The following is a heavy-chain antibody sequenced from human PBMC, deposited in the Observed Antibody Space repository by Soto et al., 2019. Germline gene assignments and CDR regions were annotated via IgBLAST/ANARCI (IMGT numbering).Heavy chain of an antibody. D-gene: IGHD4-4*01. J-gene: IGHJ6*02. Sequence: GESLKISCKGSGYSFTSYWIGWVRQMPGKGLEWMGIIYPGDSDTRYSPSFQGQVTISADKSISTAYLQWSSLKASDTAMYYCARQGGSNYVKKYYYYGMDVWRQGTTVTVSS. CDR2: IYPGDSDT. CDR3: ARQGGSNYVKKYYYYGMDV. CDR1: GYSFTSYW. V-gene: IGHV5-51*01.